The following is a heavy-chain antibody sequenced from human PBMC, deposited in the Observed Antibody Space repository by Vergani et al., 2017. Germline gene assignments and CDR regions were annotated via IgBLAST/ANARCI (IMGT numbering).Heavy chain of an antibody. CDR3: ARELSYYYGSGSDDYNPYYYEGMDV. J-gene: IGHJ6*02. CDR1: GGSINTGAYD. V-gene: IGHV4-61*02. D-gene: IGHD3-10*01. Sequence: QVQLQESGPRLVRPSQTLSLTCTVSGGSINTGAYDWSWIRQPAGKGLEWIGRVYTSGMTNYNPSLKSRVTILVDRSKSQLSLKLTSVTAGDTAVYFCARELSYYYGSGSDDYNPYYYEGMDVWGPGTTVTVSS. CDR2: VYTSGMT.